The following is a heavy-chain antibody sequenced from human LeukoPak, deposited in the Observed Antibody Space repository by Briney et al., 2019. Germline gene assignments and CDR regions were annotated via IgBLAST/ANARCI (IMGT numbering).Heavy chain of an antibody. CDR3: ARQPRTQWGRPAYFEY. J-gene: IGHJ4*02. CDR2: IHYSGST. CDR1: GGSISSGIFL. D-gene: IGHD6-19*01. V-gene: IGHV4-39*01. Sequence: SETLSLTCTVSGGSISSGIFLCGWIRQPPGRGLEWTGTIHYSGSTYYNPSLKSRVTIYVDTSKNQFSLRLSSVTAADTAVYYCARQPRTQWGRPAYFEYWGQGTLVSVSS.